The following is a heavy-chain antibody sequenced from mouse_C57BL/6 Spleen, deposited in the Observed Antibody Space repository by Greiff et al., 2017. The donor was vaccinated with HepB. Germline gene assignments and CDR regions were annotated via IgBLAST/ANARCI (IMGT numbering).Heavy chain of an antibody. V-gene: IGHV1-50*01. Sequence: QVQLQQPGAELVKPGASVKLSCKASGYTFTSYWMQWVKQRPGQGLEWIGEIDPSDSYTNYNQKFNGMATLTVDKSSSTAYMQLSSLTSDDSAVYYCAKGLEVAYWGQGTLVTVST. CDR3: AKGLEVAY. D-gene: IGHD3-3*01. CDR2: IDPSDSYT. J-gene: IGHJ3*01. CDR1: GYTFTSYW.